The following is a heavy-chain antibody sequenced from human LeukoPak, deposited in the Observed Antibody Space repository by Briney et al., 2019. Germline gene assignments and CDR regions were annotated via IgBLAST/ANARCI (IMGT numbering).Heavy chain of an antibody. CDR1: GGTFSSYA. Sequence: ASVKVSCKASGGTFSSYAISWVRQAPGQGLEWMGGIIPIFGTANYAQKFQGRVTITADESTSTAYMELSRLRSDDTAVYYCARDAYGFFDYWGQGTLVTVSS. J-gene: IGHJ4*02. CDR2: IIPIFGTA. V-gene: IGHV1-69*13. D-gene: IGHD4-17*01. CDR3: ARDAYGFFDY.